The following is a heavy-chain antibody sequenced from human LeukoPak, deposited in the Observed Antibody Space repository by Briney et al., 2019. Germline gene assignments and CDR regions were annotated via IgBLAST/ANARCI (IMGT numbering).Heavy chain of an antibody. Sequence: GASVKVSCKASGYTFTGQYMHWVRQAPGQGLEWMGWINPDSGGTNYAQKFQGRVTMTRDTSISTAYMELSRLRSDDTAVYYCARVSNSGYDYFDYWGQGTLVTVSS. V-gene: IGHV1-2*02. CDR2: INPDSGGT. CDR3: ARVSNSGYDYFDY. D-gene: IGHD5-12*01. CDR1: GYTFTGQY. J-gene: IGHJ4*02.